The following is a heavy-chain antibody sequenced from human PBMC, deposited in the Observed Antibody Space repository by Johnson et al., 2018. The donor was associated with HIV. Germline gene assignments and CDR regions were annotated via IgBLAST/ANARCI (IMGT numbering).Heavy chain of an antibody. D-gene: IGHD1-26*01. Sequence: VQLVESGGGLVKPGESLRLSCAASGFSFSNACMNWVRQAPGKGLEWVGRIKSKTDGGTTDYAAPVKGRFTLSRDDSKNTLFLQMNSLKTEDTALYYCTAHYRNAFDIWGQGTMVTVSS. V-gene: IGHV3-15*01. CDR3: TAHYRNAFDI. CDR2: IKSKTDGGTT. J-gene: IGHJ3*02. CDR1: GFSFSNAC.